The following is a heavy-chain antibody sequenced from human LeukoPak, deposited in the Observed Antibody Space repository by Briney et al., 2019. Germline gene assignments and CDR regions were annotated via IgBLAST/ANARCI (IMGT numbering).Heavy chain of an antibody. CDR1: GFTFSNAW. CDR2: IKSKTDGETT. CDR3: TTDSRELLTTYFFDD. D-gene: IGHD2-15*01. V-gene: IGHV3-15*01. Sequence: GGSLRLSCAASGFTFSNAWMSWVRQAPGKGLEWVGRIKSKTDGETTDYAAPVKGRFTISRDDSKNTLYLQMNRLKTEDTAVYYCTTDSRELLTTYFFDDWNEGTLVTVS. J-gene: IGHJ4*02.